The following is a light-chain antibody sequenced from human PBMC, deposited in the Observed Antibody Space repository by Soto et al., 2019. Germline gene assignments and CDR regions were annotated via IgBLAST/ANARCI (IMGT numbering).Light chain of an antibody. V-gene: IGKV3-20*01. J-gene: IGKJ1*01. CDR2: GAS. CDR3: QQYGSSPQT. Sequence: EIVWTQSPGTLSLSPGERATLSCRASQSVSSNFLAWYQQKPGQAPRRLIYGASSRATGIPDRFSGSGSGTDFTLTISRLEPEDFAVYYCQQYGSSPQTFGQGTKVDIK. CDR1: QSVSSNF.